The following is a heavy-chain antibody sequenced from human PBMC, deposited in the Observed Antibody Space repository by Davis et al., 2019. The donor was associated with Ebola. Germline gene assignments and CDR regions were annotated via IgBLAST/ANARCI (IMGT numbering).Heavy chain of an antibody. Sequence: GESLMISCAASGFTFSRDWMHWLRQAQGKGLVYVSRISSDGGITSYADSVKGRFTISRDNAKSTLYLQMNSLTAEDTAVYYCVRTTYGAPEYWGQGTLVTVSS. CDR2: ISSDGGIT. CDR1: GFTFSRDW. J-gene: IGHJ4*02. D-gene: IGHD4-17*01. CDR3: VRTTYGAPEY. V-gene: IGHV3-74*01.